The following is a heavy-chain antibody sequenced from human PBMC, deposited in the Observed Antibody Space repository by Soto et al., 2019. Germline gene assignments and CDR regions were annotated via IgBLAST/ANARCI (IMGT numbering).Heavy chain of an antibody. CDR2: ISYDGSNK. CDR1: GFTFSSYG. V-gene: IGHV3-30*18. J-gene: IGHJ4*02. Sequence: QVQLVESGGGVVQPGRSLSLSCAASGFTFSSYGMHWVRQAPGQGLEWVAVISYDGSNKYYADSVKGRFTISRDNSKNTLYLQMNGLRAEDTAVYYCAKGGHTFDYWGQGTLVTVSS. CDR3: AKGGHTFDY.